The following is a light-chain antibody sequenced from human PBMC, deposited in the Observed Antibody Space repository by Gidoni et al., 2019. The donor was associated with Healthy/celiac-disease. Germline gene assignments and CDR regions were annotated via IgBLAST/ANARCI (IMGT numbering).Light chain of an antibody. CDR1: QSVSSSY. V-gene: IGKV3-20*01. CDR2: CAS. CDR3: QQYGSSPVT. J-gene: IGKJ2*01. Sequence: EIVLTQSPGTLSLSPGERATLSCRASQSVSSSYLAWYQQKPGQAPKILIYCASSRATGIPDRVSGSGSGTDFTLTISRLEPEDFAVYYCQQYGSSPVTFGQGTKLEIK.